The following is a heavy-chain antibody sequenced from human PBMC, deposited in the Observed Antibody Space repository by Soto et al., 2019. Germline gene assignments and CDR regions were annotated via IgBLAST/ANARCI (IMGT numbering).Heavy chain of an antibody. CDR3: ARDENYGMDV. V-gene: IGHV3-33*01. J-gene: IGHJ6*02. Sequence: GGSLRLSCAASGFTFSDYAMHWVRQAPGKGLEWVAVIWYDGSKKYYTDSVKGRFTISRDNSKNTMYLQMNSLRAEDTAVYYCARDENYGMDVWGQGTTVTVSS. CDR2: IWYDGSKK. CDR1: GFTFSDYA.